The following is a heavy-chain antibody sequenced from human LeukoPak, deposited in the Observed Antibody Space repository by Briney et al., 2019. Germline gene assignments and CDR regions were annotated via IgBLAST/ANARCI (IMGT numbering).Heavy chain of an antibody. V-gene: IGHV4-38-2*02. D-gene: IGHD6-13*01. J-gene: IGHJ5*02. Sequence: PETLSLTCTVSGYSITSGYYWGWIRQPPGKGLEWSGSIYHSGRTYYKPSLKSRVTISVDTSTNQFSRTLSSGIETETAVNYCAGGGYSSSWYLRWFDPWGEGNLVTVSS. CDR1: GYSITSGYY. CDR2: IYHSGRT. CDR3: AGGGYSSSWYLRWFDP.